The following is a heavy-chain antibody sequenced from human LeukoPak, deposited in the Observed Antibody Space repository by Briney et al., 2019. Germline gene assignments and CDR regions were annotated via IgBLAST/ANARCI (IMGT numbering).Heavy chain of an antibody. V-gene: IGHV3-43*02. Sequence: GGSLRLSCAASGFTFYDYAMHWVRQAPGKGLEWVSLISGDGGSTYYADSVKGRFTISRDNAKNSLYLQMNSLRAEDTAVYYCARVKGSGWYEVDYWGQGTLVTVSS. J-gene: IGHJ4*02. D-gene: IGHD6-19*01. CDR3: ARVKGSGWYEVDY. CDR2: ISGDGGST. CDR1: GFTFYDYA.